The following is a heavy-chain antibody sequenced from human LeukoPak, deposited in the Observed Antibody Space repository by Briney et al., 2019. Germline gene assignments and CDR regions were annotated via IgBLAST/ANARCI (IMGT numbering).Heavy chain of an antibody. J-gene: IGHJ6*03. CDR3: ARDEIRQAYYYMDV. CDR2: ISYVGNNK. V-gene: IGHV3-30*04. Sequence: GGSLRLSCADSGFTFRTYAMHWVPQAPGKGLGWVAIISYVGNNKNYADSVKGRFTLSRDNSKNTLYLQMNSLRTEDTAVYYCARDEIRQAYYYMDVWGKGTTVTVSS. CDR1: GFTFRTYA.